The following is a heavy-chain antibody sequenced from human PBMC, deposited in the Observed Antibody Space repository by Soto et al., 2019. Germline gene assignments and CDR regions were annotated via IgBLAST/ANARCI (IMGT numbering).Heavy chain of an antibody. CDR3: AGLYGKFDS. CDR2: INSDGSST. J-gene: IGHJ4*02. V-gene: IGHV3-74*01. CDR1: GSTFTNYW. D-gene: IGHD2-8*01. Sequence: GGSLRLSWAASGSTFTNYWMHWGRQAPGKGLVWVSRINSDGSSTRYADSVKGRFTISRDNAKNTLYLQMNSLRGEDTAVYYCAGLYGKFDSWGQGA.